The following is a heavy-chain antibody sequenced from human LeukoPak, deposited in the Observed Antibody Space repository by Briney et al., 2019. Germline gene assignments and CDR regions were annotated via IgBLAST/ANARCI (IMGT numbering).Heavy chain of an antibody. CDR1: GFTFDDYA. J-gene: IGHJ6*02. D-gene: IGHD3-22*01. Sequence: PGRSLRLSCAASGFTFDDYAMHWVRQAPGKGLEWVSGISWNSGSIGYADSVKGRFTISRDNAKNSLYLQMNSLRAEDTALYYCARTYYYDSSGSYGMDVWGQGTTVTVSS. V-gene: IGHV3-9*01. CDR3: ARTYYYDSSGSYGMDV. CDR2: ISWNSGSI.